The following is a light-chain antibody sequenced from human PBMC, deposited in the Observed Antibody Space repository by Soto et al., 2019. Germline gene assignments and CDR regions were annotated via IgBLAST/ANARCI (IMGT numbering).Light chain of an antibody. V-gene: IGKV3-11*01. CDR1: QSVSSY. Sequence: EIVLTQSPATLSLSPGERATLSCRASQSVSSYLAWYQQKPGQAPRLLISDASNRATGIPARFSGSGSGTDFTLTASSLEPEAFAVYYCQQRCDWPLTFGGGTKVEI. CDR3: QQRCDWPLT. J-gene: IGKJ4*01. CDR2: DAS.